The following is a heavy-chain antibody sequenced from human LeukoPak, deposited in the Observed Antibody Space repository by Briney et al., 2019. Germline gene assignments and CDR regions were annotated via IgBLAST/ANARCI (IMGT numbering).Heavy chain of an antibody. V-gene: IGHV4-39*07. Sequence: KTSETLSLTCTVSGGSISSSSYYWGWIRQPPGKGLEWIGSIYYSGSTYYNPSLKSRVTISVDTSKNQFSLKLSSVTAADTAVYYCARGYSSGWSNWGQGTLVTVSS. J-gene: IGHJ4*02. CDR1: GGSISSSSYY. CDR3: ARGYSSGWSN. CDR2: IYYSGST. D-gene: IGHD6-19*01.